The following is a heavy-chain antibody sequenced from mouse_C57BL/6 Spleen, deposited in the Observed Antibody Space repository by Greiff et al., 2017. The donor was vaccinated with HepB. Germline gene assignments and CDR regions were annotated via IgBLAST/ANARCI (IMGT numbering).Heavy chain of an antibody. CDR1: GYTFTDYY. V-gene: IGHV1-19*01. CDR2: INPYNGGT. Sequence: EVQLQESGPVLVKPGASVKMSCKASGYTFTDYYLNWVKQSHGKSLEWIGVINPYNGGTSYNQKFKGKATLTVDKSSSTAYMERNSLTSEDSAVYYCATYDYDWYFDVWGTGTTVTVSS. J-gene: IGHJ1*03. D-gene: IGHD2-4*01. CDR3: ATYDYDWYFDV.